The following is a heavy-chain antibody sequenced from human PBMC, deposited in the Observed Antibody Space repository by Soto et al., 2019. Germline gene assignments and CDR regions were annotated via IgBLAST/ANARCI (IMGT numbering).Heavy chain of an antibody. J-gene: IGHJ3*02. CDR3: ARAGEYCSGGSCYSGAFDI. CDR2: INHSGST. Sequence: QVQVQQWGAGLLKPSETLSLTCAVYGGSFSGYYWSWIRQPPGKGLEWIGEINHSGSTNYNPSLKSRVTISVDTSKNQFSLKLSSVTAADTAVYYCARAGEYCSGGSCYSGAFDIWGQGTMVTVSS. CDR1: GGSFSGYY. V-gene: IGHV4-34*01. D-gene: IGHD2-15*01.